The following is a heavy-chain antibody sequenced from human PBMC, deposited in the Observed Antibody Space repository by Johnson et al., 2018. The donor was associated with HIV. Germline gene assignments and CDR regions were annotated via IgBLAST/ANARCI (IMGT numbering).Heavy chain of an antibody. CDR1: GFTFSSSW. D-gene: IGHD6-13*01. J-gene: IGHJ3*02. Sequence: VQLVESGGGLVPPGGSLRLSCAASGFTFSSSWLSWVRQAPGQGMEWVANIKQDGRETYSAYYVKGRFPISRDNAKNSLYLQMNSLISEDTAVYYCARDSGSSGQQLGPGDILCQGTMVTVSS. CDR2: IKQDGRET. V-gene: IGHV3-7*01. CDR3: ARDSGSSGQQLGPGDI.